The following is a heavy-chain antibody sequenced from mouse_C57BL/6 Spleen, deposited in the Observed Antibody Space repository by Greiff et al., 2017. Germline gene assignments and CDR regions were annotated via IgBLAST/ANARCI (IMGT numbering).Heavy chain of an antibody. CDR2: IYPGDGDT. CDR3: ARGDRLHWYFGV. V-gene: IGHV1-82*01. D-gene: IGHD2-14*01. J-gene: IGHJ1*03. Sequence: QVQLKQSGPELVKPGASVKISCKASGYAFSSSWMNWVKQRPGKGLEWIGRIYPGDGDTNYNGKFKGKATLTADKSSSTAYMQLSSLTSEDPAVYFCARGDRLHWYFGVWGTGTTVTFSS. CDR1: GYAFSSSW.